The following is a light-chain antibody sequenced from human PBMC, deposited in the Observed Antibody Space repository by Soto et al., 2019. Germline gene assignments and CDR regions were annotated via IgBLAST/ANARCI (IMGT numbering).Light chain of an antibody. CDR1: QSVSSN. J-gene: IGKJ1*01. CDR2: GAS. Sequence: EILMTQSPATLSVSPGERATLSCRASQSVSSNLAWYQQKPGQAPRLLIYGASTRATGIPARFSGSGSGTDFTLTISRLQSEDFAVYYCQHYNNWPPWTFGQGTKVEIK. CDR3: QHYNNWPPWT. V-gene: IGKV3-15*01.